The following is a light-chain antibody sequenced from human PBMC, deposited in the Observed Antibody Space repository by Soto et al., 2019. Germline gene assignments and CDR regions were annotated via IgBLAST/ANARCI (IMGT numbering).Light chain of an antibody. CDR1: SRDVGGYNY. CDR3: SSYRTGGPFV. J-gene: IGLJ1*01. V-gene: IGLV2-14*01. Sequence: QSLLTQPASGSGSPGQSIAISCTGTSRDVGGYNYVSWYQQLPGKAPKLLISEVSNRPSGGSHRFSGSKSGNTASLTISGLQAEDEADYYCSSYRTGGPFVFGTGTKVTVL. CDR2: EVS.